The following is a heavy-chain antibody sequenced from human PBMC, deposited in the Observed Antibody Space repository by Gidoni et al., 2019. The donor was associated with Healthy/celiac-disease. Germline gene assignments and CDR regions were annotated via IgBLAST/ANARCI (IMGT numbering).Heavy chain of an antibody. CDR3: ARNLYYYGSGSYYNEDYYGMDV. J-gene: IGHJ6*02. CDR2: IYYSGST. Sequence: QVQLQESGPGLVKPSETLSLTCTVSGGSISSYYWSWIRQPPGKGLEWIGYIYYSGSTNYNPSLKSRVTISVDTSKNQFSLKLSSVTAADTAVYYCARNLYYYGSGSYYNEDYYGMDVWGQGTTVTVSS. D-gene: IGHD3-10*01. V-gene: IGHV4-59*01. CDR1: GGSISSYY.